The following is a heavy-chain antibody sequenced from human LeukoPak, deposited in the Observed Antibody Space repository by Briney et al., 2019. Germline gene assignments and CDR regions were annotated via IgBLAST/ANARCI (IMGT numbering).Heavy chain of an antibody. CDR2: INHSGST. CDR1: GGSFSGYY. V-gene: IGHV4-34*01. Sequence: SETLSLTCAVYGGSFSGYYWSWIRQPPGKGLEWIGEINHSGSTNYNPSLKSRVTISVDTSKNQFSLKLSSVTAADTAVYYCARVRGCSSGWYGPYFDYWGQGTLVTVSS. CDR3: ARVRGCSSGWYGPYFDY. D-gene: IGHD6-19*01. J-gene: IGHJ4*02.